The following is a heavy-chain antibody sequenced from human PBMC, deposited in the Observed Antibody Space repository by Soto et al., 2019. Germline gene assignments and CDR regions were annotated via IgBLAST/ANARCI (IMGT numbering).Heavy chain of an antibody. V-gene: IGHV3-9*01. CDR3: AKDDSYAIDY. D-gene: IGHD2-2*01. CDR2: IRWSTGGI. CDR1: GFIFEDYA. Sequence: EVPLVESGGGLVQPGRSLRLSCVASGFIFEDYAMHWVRQGPGQGLEWISSIRWSTGGIDYADSVRGRFTISRDNAKNSLYLQMNSLKPDDTAFYYCAKDDSYAIDYWGQGTLVTVSS. J-gene: IGHJ4*02.